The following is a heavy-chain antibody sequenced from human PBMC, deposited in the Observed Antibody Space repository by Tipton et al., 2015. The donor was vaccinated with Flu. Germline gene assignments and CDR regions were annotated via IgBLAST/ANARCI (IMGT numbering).Heavy chain of an antibody. J-gene: IGHJ4*02. Sequence: QLVQSGAEVKKPGASVKVSCKASGYTFTSYYMHWVRQAPGQGLEWMGIINPSGGSTSYAQKFQGRVTMTRDTSTSTVYMELSSLRSEDTAVYYCAYAAARYYFDYWGQGTLVTVSS. CDR1: GYTFTSYY. V-gene: IGHV1-46*01. D-gene: IGHD6-25*01. CDR2: INPSGGST. CDR3: AYAAARYYFDY.